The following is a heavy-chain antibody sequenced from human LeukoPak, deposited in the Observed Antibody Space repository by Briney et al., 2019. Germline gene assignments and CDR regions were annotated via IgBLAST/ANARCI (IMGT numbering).Heavy chain of an antibody. D-gene: IGHD3-22*01. CDR3: AKGSTEHYYDSSGYYSYFDY. V-gene: IGHV3-30*18. CDR2: ISYDGSNK. Sequence: GGSLRLSCAASGFTFSNYSMSWVRQAPGKGLEWVAVISYDGSNKYYADSVKGRFTISRDNSKNTLYLQMNSLRAEDTAVYYCAKGSTEHYYDSSGYYSYFDYWGQGTLVTVSS. CDR1: GFTFSNYS. J-gene: IGHJ4*02.